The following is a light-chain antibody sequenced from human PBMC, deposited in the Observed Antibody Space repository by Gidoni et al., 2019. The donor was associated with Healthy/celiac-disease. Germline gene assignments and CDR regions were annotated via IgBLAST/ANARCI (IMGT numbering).Light chain of an antibody. Sequence: TQSPATLSLSPGERATLPCRASQSVSSYLAWYQQKPGQAPSLLIYDASNRATGIPARFSGSGSGTDFTLTISSLEPEDFAVYYCQQRSNWLITFGQGTRLEIK. J-gene: IGKJ5*01. CDR3: QQRSNWLIT. V-gene: IGKV3-11*01. CDR2: DAS. CDR1: QSVSSY.